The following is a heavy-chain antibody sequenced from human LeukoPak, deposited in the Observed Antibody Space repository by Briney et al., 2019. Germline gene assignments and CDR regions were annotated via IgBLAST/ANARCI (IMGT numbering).Heavy chain of an antibody. J-gene: IGHJ3*02. D-gene: IGHD3-22*01. Sequence: SETLSLTCTVSGGSISSGDYYWSWIRQPPGKGLEWIGYIYYSGSTYYNPSLKSRVTISVDTSKNQFSLKLSSVTAADTAVYYCARGGFLDSRGYFDAFDIWGQGTMVTVSS. V-gene: IGHV4-30-4*01. CDR3: ARGGFLDSRGYFDAFDI. CDR1: GGSISSGDYY. CDR2: IYYSGST.